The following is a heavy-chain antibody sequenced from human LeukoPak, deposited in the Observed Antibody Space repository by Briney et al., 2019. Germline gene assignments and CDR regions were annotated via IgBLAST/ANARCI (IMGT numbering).Heavy chain of an antibody. V-gene: IGHV3-23*01. Sequence: GGSLRLSCVASGFTFSSFAMSWVRQVPGKGLEWVSAISGSDPGTYYADSVKGRFTISRDNSKNTLYLQMNSLRAGDTAVYYCAIIAVPGRDYWGQGTLVTVSS. CDR1: GFTFSSFA. D-gene: IGHD6-19*01. CDR3: AIIAVPGRDY. CDR2: ISGSDPGT. J-gene: IGHJ4*02.